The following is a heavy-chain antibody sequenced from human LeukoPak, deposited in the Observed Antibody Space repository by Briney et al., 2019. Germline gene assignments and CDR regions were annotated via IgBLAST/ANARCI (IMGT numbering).Heavy chain of an antibody. Sequence: GASVKVSCKASGGTFSSYAISWVRQAPGQGLEWMGRIIPILGIANYAQKFQGRVTITADKSTSTAYMELSSLRSEDTAVYYCARVGIARDLDYWGQGTLVTVSS. CDR1: GGTFSSYA. CDR2: IIPILGIA. V-gene: IGHV1-69*04. J-gene: IGHJ4*02. D-gene: IGHD6-13*01. CDR3: ARVGIARDLDY.